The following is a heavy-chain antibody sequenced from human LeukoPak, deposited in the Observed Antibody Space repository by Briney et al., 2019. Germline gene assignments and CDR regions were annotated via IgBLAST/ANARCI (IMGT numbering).Heavy chain of an antibody. CDR1: RDTFTNNA. Sequence: SVKVSCKPSRDTFTNNAISLVRQAPGRGREWMGGIIPIFGTAHYAQKFSGRVTITADEYTSTAYMELSSLRSEDTAVYYCARVATPRYCSTTSCYWKGRFDPWGQGTLVTVSS. D-gene: IGHD2-2*01. CDR2: IIPIFGTA. V-gene: IGHV1-69*01. CDR3: ARVATPRYCSTTSCYWKGRFDP. J-gene: IGHJ5*02.